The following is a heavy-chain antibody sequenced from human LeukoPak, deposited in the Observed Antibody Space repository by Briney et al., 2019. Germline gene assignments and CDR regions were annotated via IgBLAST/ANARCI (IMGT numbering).Heavy chain of an antibody. Sequence: SETLSLTCTVSGGSISSYYWSWIRQPPGKGLEWIGYIYYSGSTNYNPSLKNRVTISVDTSKNQFSLKLSSVTAADTAVYYCARDYSGSYYGYFDLWGRGTLATVSS. V-gene: IGHV4-59*01. D-gene: IGHD1-26*01. CDR2: IYYSGST. J-gene: IGHJ2*01. CDR1: GGSISSYY. CDR3: ARDYSGSYYGYFDL.